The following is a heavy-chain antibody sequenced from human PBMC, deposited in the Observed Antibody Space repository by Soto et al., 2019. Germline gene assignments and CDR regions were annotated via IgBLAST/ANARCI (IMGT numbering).Heavy chain of an antibody. D-gene: IGHD3-10*01. CDR3: ASALWFGELLPHHSGSHHYYYYGMDV. CDR2: IIPIFGTA. V-gene: IGHV1-69*12. J-gene: IGHJ6*02. CDR1: GGTFSSYA. Sequence: QVQLVQSGAEVKKPGSSVKVSCKASGGTFSSYAISWVRQAPGQGLEWMGGIIPIFGTANYAKKIQGRGTITADESTSTAYMELSSLRSEDTAVYYCASALWFGELLPHHSGSHHYYYYGMDVWGQGTTVTVSS.